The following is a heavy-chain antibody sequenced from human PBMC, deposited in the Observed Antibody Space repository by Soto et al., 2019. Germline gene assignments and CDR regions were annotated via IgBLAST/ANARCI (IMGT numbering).Heavy chain of an antibody. CDR1: GYTFTSYA. CDR2: INTGNGNT. Sequence: QVQLVQSGAAEKKPGASVKVSCKASGYTFTSYAMHWVRQAPGQRLEWMGWINTGNGNTTYSQKFQGRVTITRDTSASTAYTELSSLRSEDTAVYYCARRGDGMDVWGQGTTVTVSS. CDR3: ARRGDGMDV. V-gene: IGHV1-3*04. J-gene: IGHJ6*02. D-gene: IGHD3-10*01.